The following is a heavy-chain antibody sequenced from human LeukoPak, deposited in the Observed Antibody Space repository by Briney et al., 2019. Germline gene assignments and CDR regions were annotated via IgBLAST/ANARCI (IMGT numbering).Heavy chain of an antibody. CDR1: GYTFTSYA. J-gene: IGHJ4*02. D-gene: IGHD1-26*01. CDR2: ISAGNGNT. CDR3: ARDSGSGNNDY. V-gene: IGHV1-3*01. Sequence: ASVKVSCKASGYTFTSYAIHWVRQAPGQRLEWMGGISAGNGNTKYSQNFQGRVTFISNTSATTAFMELSSLRSEDAAVYYCARDSGSGNNDYWGQGTLVTVSS.